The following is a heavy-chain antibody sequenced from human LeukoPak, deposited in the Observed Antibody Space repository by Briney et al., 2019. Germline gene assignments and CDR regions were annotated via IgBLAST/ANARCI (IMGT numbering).Heavy chain of an antibody. Sequence: SVKVSCKASGGTFSSYAISWVRQAPGQGLEWMGGIIPIFGTANYAQKFQGRVTITTDESTSTAYMELSSLRSEDTAVYYCARTGSSSVGYYYYMDVWGKGTTVTVSS. J-gene: IGHJ6*03. CDR2: IIPIFGTA. D-gene: IGHD6-6*01. CDR3: ARTGSSSVGYYYYMDV. CDR1: GGTFSSYA. V-gene: IGHV1-69*05.